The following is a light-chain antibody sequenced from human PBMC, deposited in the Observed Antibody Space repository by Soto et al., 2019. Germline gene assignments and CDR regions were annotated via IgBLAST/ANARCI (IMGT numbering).Light chain of an antibody. V-gene: IGLV2-14*01. CDR3: GSLSASRVWV. Sequence: QSALTQPASVSGSPGQSITMSCTGSSSDFGDDKYVSWYQQHPGKGPNLLIYGVSNRPSGVSNRFSGSKSGNTASLTISGRHIEDEADYFCGSLSASRVWVFGGGTKVTVL. CDR1: SSDFGDDKY. J-gene: IGLJ3*02. CDR2: GVS.